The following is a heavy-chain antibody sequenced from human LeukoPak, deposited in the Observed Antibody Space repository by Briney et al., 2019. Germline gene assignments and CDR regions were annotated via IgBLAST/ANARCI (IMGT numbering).Heavy chain of an antibody. V-gene: IGHV1-69*05. CDR1: EGTFSSYA. Sequence: SVKVSCKASEGTFSSYAISWVRQAPGQGLEWMGGIIPIFGTANYAQKFQGRVTMTRNTSISTAYMELSSLRSEDTAVYYCASILRPLPYNWFDPWGQGTLVTVSS. D-gene: IGHD1-26*01. CDR2: IIPIFGTA. J-gene: IGHJ5*02. CDR3: ASILRPLPYNWFDP.